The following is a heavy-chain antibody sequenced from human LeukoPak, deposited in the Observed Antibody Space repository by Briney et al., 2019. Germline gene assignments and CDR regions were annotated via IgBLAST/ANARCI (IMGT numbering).Heavy chain of an antibody. Sequence: ASVKVSCKASGYTFTGYYMHWVRQAPGQGLEWMGWINPNSGGTNYAQKFQGRVTMTRDTSISTAYMELSRLRSDDTAVYYCARVHRGNRLIVVSSSFSDYWGQGTLVTVSS. CDR2: INPNSGGT. CDR3: ARVHRGNRLIVVSSSFSDY. CDR1: GYTFTGYY. J-gene: IGHJ4*02. V-gene: IGHV1-2*02. D-gene: IGHD3-22*01.